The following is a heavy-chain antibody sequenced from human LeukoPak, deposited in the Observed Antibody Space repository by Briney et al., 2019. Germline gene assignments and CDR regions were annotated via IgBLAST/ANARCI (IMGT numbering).Heavy chain of an antibody. V-gene: IGHV3-30*04. CDR2: ISYDGSNK. CDR3: ARDCMVRGVMFDY. Sequence: GGSLRLSCAASGFTFSSYAMHWVRQAPGKGLEWVAVISYDGSNKYYADSVKGRFTISRDNSKNTLYLQMNSLRAEDTAVYYCARDCMVRGVMFDYWGQGTLVTVSS. CDR1: GFTFSSYA. J-gene: IGHJ4*02. D-gene: IGHD3-10*01.